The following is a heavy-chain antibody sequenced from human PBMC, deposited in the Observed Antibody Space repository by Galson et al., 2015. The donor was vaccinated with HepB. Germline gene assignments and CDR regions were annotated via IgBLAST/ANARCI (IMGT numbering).Heavy chain of an antibody. CDR1: GYSFTSYW. CDR3: ARAGGGQQLVRFEDWFDP. D-gene: IGHD6-13*01. V-gene: IGHV5-51*03. CDR2: IYPGDSDT. J-gene: IGHJ5*02. Sequence: QSGAEVKKPGESLTISFKGSGYSFTSYWIGWVRQMPGKGLEWMGIIYPGDSDTRYSPSFQGQVTISADKSISTAYLQWSSLKASDTAMYYCARAGGGQQLVRFEDWFDPWGQGTLVTVSS.